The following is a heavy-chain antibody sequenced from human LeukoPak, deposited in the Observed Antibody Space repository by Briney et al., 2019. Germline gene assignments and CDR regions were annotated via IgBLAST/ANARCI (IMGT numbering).Heavy chain of an antibody. CDR2: ISYDGSNK. D-gene: IGHD3-22*01. J-gene: IGHJ4*02. CDR3: AKRGYYYDSSGYYSRTYFDY. CDR1: RFTFSSYG. V-gene: IGHV3-30*18. Sequence: PGGSLRLSCVVSRFTFSSYGMHWVRQAPGKGLEWVAVISYDGSNKYYADSVKGRFTISRDNSKNTLYLQMNSLRAEDSAVYYCAKRGYYYDSSGYYSRTYFDYWGQGTLDIVSS.